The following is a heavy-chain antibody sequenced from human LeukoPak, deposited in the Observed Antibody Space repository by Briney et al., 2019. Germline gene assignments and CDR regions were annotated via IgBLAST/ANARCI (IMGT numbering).Heavy chain of an antibody. V-gene: IGHV4-34*01. J-gene: IGHJ6*02. CDR1: SGSFSGYY. Sequence: SETLSLTCAVYSGSFSGYYWSWIRQPPGKGLEWIGEINHSGSTNYNPSLKSRVTISVDTSKNQFSLKLSSVTAADTAVYYCARRYYDSSGYEYYYYYYGMDVWGQGTTVTVSS. CDR2: INHSGST. CDR3: ARRYYDSSGYEYYYYYYGMDV. D-gene: IGHD3-22*01.